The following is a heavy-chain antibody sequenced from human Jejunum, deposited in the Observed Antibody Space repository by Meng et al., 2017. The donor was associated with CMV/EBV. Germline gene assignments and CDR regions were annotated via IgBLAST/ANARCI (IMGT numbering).Heavy chain of an antibody. D-gene: IGHD3-3*01. CDR2: VYSEHSGGTA. Sequence: SGFSVNTNYISWVRQAPGKGLEWVAIVYSEHSGGTAYYADSVDGRFTISRDNAKNSLYLQMNSLRAEDTAVYYCARGDYDFWGGYWGQGTLVTVSS. CDR3: ARGDYDFWGGY. J-gene: IGHJ4*02. V-gene: IGHV3-48*03. CDR1: GFSVNTNY.